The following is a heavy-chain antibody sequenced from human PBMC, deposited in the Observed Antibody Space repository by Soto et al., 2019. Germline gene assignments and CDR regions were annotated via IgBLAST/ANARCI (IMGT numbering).Heavy chain of an antibody. CDR2: IYYSGST. CDR3: TRSAPSWSYFNHSGEGGDV. D-gene: IGHD5-12*01. V-gene: IGHV4-31*03. CDR1: CGSISSGYY. Sequence: SETLSLTCTVSCGSISSGYYWTWIRQNAGKGLEWIGYIYYSGSTLYNPSLESRVTISVDTSKNQLSLKLSSVTAADTAVYYCTRSAPSWSYFNHSGEGGDVWGQGTRVTVSS. J-gene: IGHJ6*02.